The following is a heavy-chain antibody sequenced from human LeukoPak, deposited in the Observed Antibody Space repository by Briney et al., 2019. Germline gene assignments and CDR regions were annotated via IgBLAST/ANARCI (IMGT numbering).Heavy chain of an antibody. J-gene: IGHJ4*02. CDR3: ASALGDYYDSSGYYFYY. CDR2: IIPIFGTA. D-gene: IGHD3-22*01. V-gene: IGHV1-69*13. Sequence: SVKVSCKASGGTFSSYAISWVRQAPGQGLEWMGGIIPIFGTANYAQKFQGRVTITADESTSTAYMELSSLRSEDTAVYYCASALGDYYDSSGYYFYYWGQGTLVTVSS. CDR1: GGTFSSYA.